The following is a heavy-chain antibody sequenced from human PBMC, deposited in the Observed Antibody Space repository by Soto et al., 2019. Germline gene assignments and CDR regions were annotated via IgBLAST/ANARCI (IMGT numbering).Heavy chain of an antibody. CDR1: GFPFSTYA. D-gene: IGHD2-15*01. J-gene: IGHJ5*02. CDR2: TSNGGNT. CDR3: ARDFRPGLIVPTKSGFDP. V-gene: IGHV3-23*01. Sequence: EVHLLESGGGLVQRGGSLRLSCEASGFPFSTYAMTWVRQVPGKGLEWVSTTSNGGNTEFAESVRGRFTVFRDNSKNTFYLQMSSLRAEDSAIYFCARDFRPGLIVPTKSGFDPWGQGTPVTVSS.